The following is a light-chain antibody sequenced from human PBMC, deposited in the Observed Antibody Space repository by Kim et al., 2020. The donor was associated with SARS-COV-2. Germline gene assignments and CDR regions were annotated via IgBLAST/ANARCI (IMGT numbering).Light chain of an antibody. V-gene: IGLV1-44*01. J-gene: IGLJ3*02. CDR3: ATWDDSLDVWM. CDR2: TDD. Sequence: GQRVTISCSGSSSNIGRNTVNWYQQFPGTAPQLLIDTDDRRPSGVSDRFSCSKSGTSASLAISALRSEDEADYYCATWDDSLDVWMFGGGTQLTVL. CDR1: SSNIGRNT.